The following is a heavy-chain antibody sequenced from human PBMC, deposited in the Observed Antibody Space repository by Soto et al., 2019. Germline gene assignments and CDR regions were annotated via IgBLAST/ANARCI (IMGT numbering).Heavy chain of an antibody. CDR2: INPNSGGT. CDR1: GYTFTGYY. J-gene: IGHJ6*02. CDR3: ARALSPVTIFGVVISSYYGMDV. D-gene: IGHD3-3*01. V-gene: IGHV1-2*04. Sequence: ASVKVSFKASGYTFTGYYMHWVRQAPGQGLEWMGWINPNSGGTNYAQKFQGWVTMTRDTSISTAYMELSRLRSDDTAVYYCARALSPVTIFGVVISSYYGMDVWGQGTTVTVSS.